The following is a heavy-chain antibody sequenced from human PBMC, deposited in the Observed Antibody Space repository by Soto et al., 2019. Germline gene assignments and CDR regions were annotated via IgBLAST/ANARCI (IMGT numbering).Heavy chain of an antibody. J-gene: IGHJ6*03. CDR1: GDSVSSNSAA. CDR2: TYYRSKWYN. CDR3: AREVMIVVVPAEMGYYYMDV. V-gene: IGHV6-1*01. D-gene: IGHD2-2*01. Sequence: SQTLSLTCAISGDSVSSNSAAWNWIRQSPSRGLEWLGRTYYRSKWYNDYAVSVKSRITINPDTSKNQFSLQLNSVTPEDTAVYYCAREVMIVVVPAEMGYYYMDVWGKGTTVTVSS.